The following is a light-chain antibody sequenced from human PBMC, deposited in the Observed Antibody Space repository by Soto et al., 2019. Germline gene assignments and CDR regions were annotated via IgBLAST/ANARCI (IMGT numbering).Light chain of an antibody. CDR3: QRYGRSPTWT. J-gene: IGKJ1*01. Sequence: EIVXXQSPATLSVSPXDRATLSXRASQSVNSNLAWYHLKPGQPPRLLIYGASLRATGIPDRFSGSGSGTDFTLNINTIEPEDSAVYYCQRYGRSPTWTFGQGTKVDI. CDR2: GAS. V-gene: IGKV3-20*01. CDR1: QSVNSN.